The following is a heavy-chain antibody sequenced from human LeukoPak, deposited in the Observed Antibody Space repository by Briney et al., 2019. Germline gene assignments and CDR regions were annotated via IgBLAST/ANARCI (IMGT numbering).Heavy chain of an antibody. CDR3: ARDLHYDGDMDV. Sequence: PGGSLRPSCEASASTFSANAITWVRQAPGQGLEWVSSIGSDNKPHYSESVKGRFASYRDNYKSMLFLQLISLRAEDTALYYCARDLHYDGDMDVWGQGTTVTVS. V-gene: IGHV3-23*01. J-gene: IGHJ6*02. D-gene: IGHD4-23*01. CDR2: IGSDNKP. CDR1: ASTFSANA.